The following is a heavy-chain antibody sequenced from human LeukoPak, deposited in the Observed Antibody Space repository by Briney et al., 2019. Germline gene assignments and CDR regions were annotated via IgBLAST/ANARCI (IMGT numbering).Heavy chain of an antibody. D-gene: IGHD3-22*01. CDR1: GGSFSGYY. CDR3: ARGVVVVKGNWFDP. V-gene: IGHV4-59*10. J-gene: IGHJ5*02. CDR2: IYTSGST. Sequence: SSETLSLTCAVYGGSFSGYYWSWIRQPAGKGLEWIGRIYTSGSTNYNPSLKSRVTISVDTSKNQFSLKLSSVTAADTAVYYCARGVVVVKGNWFDPWGQGTLVTVSS.